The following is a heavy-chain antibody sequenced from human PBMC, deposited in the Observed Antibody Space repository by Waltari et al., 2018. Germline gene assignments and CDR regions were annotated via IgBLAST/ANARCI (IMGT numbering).Heavy chain of an antibody. Sequence: QVQPQESGPGLGKRWGTLSLGWTGSGGPSSSYYWSWIRQPAGKGLEWSGRFYTSGSTNYNPPHNGRVTMAVVTTKNQFSLKLRSVTAADPAAYYCAGDGAEGAGWFDPWGQGTLVTVSS. D-gene: IGHD1-26*01. J-gene: IGHJ5*02. CDR3: AGDGAEGAGWFDP. CDR1: GGPSSSYY. V-gene: IGHV4-4*07. CDR2: FYTSGST.